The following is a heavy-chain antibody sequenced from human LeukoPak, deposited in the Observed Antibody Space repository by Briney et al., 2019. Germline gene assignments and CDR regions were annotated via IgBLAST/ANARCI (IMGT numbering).Heavy chain of an antibody. J-gene: IGHJ6*02. CDR3: ASGYGSETPGYYYGMDV. CDR2: ISSSGSTI. V-gene: IGHV3-11*01. Sequence: GGSLRLSCAASGFTFSDYYMSWIRQAPGKGLEWVSYISSSGSTIYYADSVKGRFTISRDNAKNSLCLQMNSLRAEDTAVYYCASGYGSETPGYYYGMDVWGQGTTVTVSS. CDR1: GFTFSDYY. D-gene: IGHD3-10*01.